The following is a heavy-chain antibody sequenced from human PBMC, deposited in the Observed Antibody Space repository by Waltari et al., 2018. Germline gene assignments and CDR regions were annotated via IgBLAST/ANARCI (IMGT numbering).Heavy chain of an antibody. Sequence: QVPLVQSGAEVKKPGASVQVSCKASGYTFTSYDLNWVRQATGQGLEWMGWMNPNSGNTGYAQKFQGRVTMTRNTSISTAYMELSSLRSEDTAVYYCARGSSGPGLYYFDYWGQGTLVTVSS. V-gene: IGHV1-8*01. CDR2: MNPNSGNT. CDR1: GYTFTSYD. D-gene: IGHD3-22*01. J-gene: IGHJ4*02. CDR3: ARGSSGPGLYYFDY.